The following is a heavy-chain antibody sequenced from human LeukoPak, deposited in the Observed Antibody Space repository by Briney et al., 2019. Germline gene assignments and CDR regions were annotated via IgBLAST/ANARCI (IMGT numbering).Heavy chain of an antibody. CDR1: GGSISSSSYY. D-gene: IGHD3-16*02. CDR3: ARDHNRDYFDY. J-gene: IGHJ4*02. V-gene: IGHV4-39*07. CDR2: IYYSGST. Sequence: PSETLSLTCTVSGGSISSSSYYWGWIRQPPGKGLEWIGSIYYSGSTYYNPSLKSRVTISVDTSKNQFSLKLSSVTAADTAVYYCARDHNRDYFDYWGQGTLVTVSS.